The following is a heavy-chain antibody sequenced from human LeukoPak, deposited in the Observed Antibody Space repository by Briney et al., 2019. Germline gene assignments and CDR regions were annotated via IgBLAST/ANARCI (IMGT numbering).Heavy chain of an antibody. Sequence: PSETLSLTCTVSGVSISSSSYYXXXIREPPXXXLXXXXSFYYGGSTYYNPSLKSRVTISVDTSKNRFSLKLSSVTAADTAVYYCARLPLGQLVQFWFAPWGQGTLVTVSS. J-gene: IGHJ5*02. D-gene: IGHD6-13*01. CDR2: FYYGGST. CDR3: ARLPLGQLVQFWFAP. CDR1: GVSISSSSYY. V-gene: IGHV4-39*01.